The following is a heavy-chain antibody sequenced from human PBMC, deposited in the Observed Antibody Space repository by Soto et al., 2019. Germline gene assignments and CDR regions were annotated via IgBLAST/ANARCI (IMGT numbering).Heavy chain of an antibody. CDR2: IRSKAYGGTT. CDR3: ARVPDY. J-gene: IGHJ4*02. V-gene: IGHV3-49*03. Sequence: GGSLRLSCTASGFTFGDYTMSWFRQAPGKGLEWVSFIRSKAYGGTTEYVASVKGRFTISRDDSKRIVYLQTNSLKTEDTAVYYCARVPDYWGQGTLVPVSS. CDR1: GFTFGDYT. D-gene: IGHD2-2*01.